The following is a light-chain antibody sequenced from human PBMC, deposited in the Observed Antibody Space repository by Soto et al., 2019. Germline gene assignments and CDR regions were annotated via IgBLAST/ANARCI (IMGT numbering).Light chain of an antibody. CDR1: NVGSKN. CDR2: DDS. Sequence: YELTQPPSVSVAPGQTARISCGGNNVGSKNVHWYQQKPGQAPVLAVYDDSDRPSGIPERISGSNSGNTATLTISRVEAGDEADYYCQVWDTTSDVVFGGGTKLTVL. J-gene: IGLJ2*01. CDR3: QVWDTTSDVV. V-gene: IGLV3-21*02.